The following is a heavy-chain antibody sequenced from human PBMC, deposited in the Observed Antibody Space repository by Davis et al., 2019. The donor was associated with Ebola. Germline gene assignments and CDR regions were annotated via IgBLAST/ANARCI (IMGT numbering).Heavy chain of an antibody. CDR1: GGSINYFY. Sequence: PSETLSLTCTVSGGSINYFYWTWIRQSPGKGLEWIGETNHRGRTNSKSSLQSRVTISVDTSNNQVSLRLTSVTAADTAVYYCARYCSSNTCNLFDFWGQGSLVTVSS. CDR2: TNHRGRT. J-gene: IGHJ5*01. D-gene: IGHD2-2*01. CDR3: ARYCSSNTCNLFDF. V-gene: IGHV4-34*01.